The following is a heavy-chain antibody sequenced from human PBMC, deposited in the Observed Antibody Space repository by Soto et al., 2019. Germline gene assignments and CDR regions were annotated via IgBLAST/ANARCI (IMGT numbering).Heavy chain of an antibody. D-gene: IGHD6-19*01. CDR2: IIPIFGTA. J-gene: IGHJ3*01. V-gene: IGHV1-69*06. Sequence: QVQLVQSGAEVKKPGSSVKVSCKASGGSFSSYAISWVRQAPVQGLEWMGGIIPIFGTATYAQKFQCRVTFIADKSTSTAYLELSSLISEDTVVYYCARAGPVAGNDAFDVWGQGTLVTVSS. CDR3: ARAGPVAGNDAFDV. CDR1: GGSFSSYA.